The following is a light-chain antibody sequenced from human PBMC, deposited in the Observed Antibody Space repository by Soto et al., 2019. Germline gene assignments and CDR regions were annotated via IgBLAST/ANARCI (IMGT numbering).Light chain of an antibody. CDR1: QSVRSTY. CDR3: QQYWSSPRT. CDR2: QAS. J-gene: IGKJ1*01. Sequence: EVVVTQSPGTLSLSPGERATLSCRASQSVRSTYLAWYRQNPGQAPRLLIYQASNRATGIPDRFSGSGSGADFTLTISRLEPEDFAVYYCQQYWSSPRTFGQGTKVEIK. V-gene: IGKV3-20*01.